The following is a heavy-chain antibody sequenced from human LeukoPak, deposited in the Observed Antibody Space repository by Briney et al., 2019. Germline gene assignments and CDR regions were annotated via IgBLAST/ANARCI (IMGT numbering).Heavy chain of an antibody. D-gene: IGHD3-3*01. V-gene: IGHV3-23*01. J-gene: IGHJ4*02. Sequence: SGGSLRLSCAASGFTFSSYAMSWVRQAPGKRLEWVSAISGSGGSTYYADSVKGRFTISRDNSKNTLYLQMNSLRAEDTAVYYCAREETYYDFWSGYYRAPFDYWGQGTLVTVSS. CDR2: ISGSGGST. CDR1: GFTFSSYA. CDR3: AREETYYDFWSGYYRAPFDY.